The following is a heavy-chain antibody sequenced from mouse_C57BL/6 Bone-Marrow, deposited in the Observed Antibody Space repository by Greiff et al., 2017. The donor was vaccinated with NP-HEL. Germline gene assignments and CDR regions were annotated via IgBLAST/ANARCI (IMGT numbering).Heavy chain of an antibody. Sequence: QVQLQQSGAELVRPGASVKLSCKASGYTFTDYYINWVKQRPGQGLEWIARIYPGSGNTYYNEKFKGKATLTAEKSSSTAYMQLSSLTSEDSAVYFCASPNYYGSSFYWYFDVWGTGTTVTVSS. D-gene: IGHD1-1*01. J-gene: IGHJ1*03. CDR1: GYTFTDYY. CDR3: ASPNYYGSSFYWYFDV. CDR2: IYPGSGNT. V-gene: IGHV1-76*01.